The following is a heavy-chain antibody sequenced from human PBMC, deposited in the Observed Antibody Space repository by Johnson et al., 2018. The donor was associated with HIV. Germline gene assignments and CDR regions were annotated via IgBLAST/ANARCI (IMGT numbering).Heavy chain of an antibody. CDR3: AKDTGSSGWYADAFDI. J-gene: IGHJ3*02. D-gene: IGHD6-19*01. Sequence: AQLVESGGGLVQPGRSLRLSCAASGFTFDDYAMHWVRQAPGKGLEWVSVIYSGGSTYYADSVKGRFTISRDNSKNTLYLQMNSLRAEDTAVYYCAKDTGSSGWYADAFDIWGQGTMVTVSS. CDR1: GFTFDDYA. CDR2: IYSGGST. V-gene: IGHV3-66*01.